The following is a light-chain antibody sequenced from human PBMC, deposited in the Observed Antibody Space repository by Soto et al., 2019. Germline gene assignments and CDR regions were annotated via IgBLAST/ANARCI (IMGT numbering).Light chain of an antibody. CDR2: EVS. V-gene: IGLV2-14*01. CDR1: SSDVGGYNY. J-gene: IGLJ1*01. Sequence: QSALTQPASVSGSPGQSITISCTGTSSDVGGYNYVSWYQQHPGKAPKLMIYEVSNRPSGVSNRFSGSKSVNTASLTISGRQAEDEADYYCSSYTSSSTPFMVFGTGTKVTVL. CDR3: SSYTSSSTPFMV.